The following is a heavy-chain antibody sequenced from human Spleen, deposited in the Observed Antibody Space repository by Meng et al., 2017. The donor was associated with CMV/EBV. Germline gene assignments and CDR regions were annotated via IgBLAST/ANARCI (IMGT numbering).Heavy chain of an antibody. CDR1: GFTFSSYA. CDR2: ISYHGSNK. CDR3: AKDRDYGGNSVDY. Sequence: GGSLRLSCAASGFTFSSYAIHWVRQAPGKGLEWVTVISYHGSNKYYADSVKGRFTISRDNSKNTLYLQMNSLRAEDTAVYYCAKDRDYGGNSVDYWGQGTLVTVSS. V-gene: IGHV3-30*04. J-gene: IGHJ4*02. D-gene: IGHD4-23*01.